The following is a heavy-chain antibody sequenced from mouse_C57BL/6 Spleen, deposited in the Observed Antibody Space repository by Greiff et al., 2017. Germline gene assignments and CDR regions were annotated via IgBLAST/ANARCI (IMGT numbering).Heavy chain of an antibody. CDR1: GYTFTSYW. J-gene: IGHJ1*03. CDR3: ASNSIYYYGSSYWYFDV. V-gene: IGHV1-7*01. Sequence: VQGVESGAELAKPGASVKLSCKASGYTFTSYWMHWVKQRPGQGLEWIGYINPSSGYTKYNQKFKDKATLTADKSSSTAYMQLSSLTYEDSAVYYCASNSIYYYGSSYWYFDVWGTGTTVTVSS. CDR2: INPSSGYT. D-gene: IGHD1-1*01.